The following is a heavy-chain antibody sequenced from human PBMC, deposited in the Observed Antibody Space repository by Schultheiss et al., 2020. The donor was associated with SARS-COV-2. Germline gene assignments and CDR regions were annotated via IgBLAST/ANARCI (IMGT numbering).Heavy chain of an antibody. J-gene: IGHJ3*02. Sequence: SETLSLTCTVSGGSISSSYWSWIRQPPGKGLEWIGYISYSGSTNYNPSLKSRVTISVDTSKNQFSLKLSSVTAADTAVYYCARHHRVPGGYSYGYDAFDIWGQGTTVTVSS. V-gene: IGHV4-59*08. CDR3: ARHHRVPGGYSYGYDAFDI. CDR2: ISYSGST. D-gene: IGHD5-18*01. CDR1: GGSISSSY.